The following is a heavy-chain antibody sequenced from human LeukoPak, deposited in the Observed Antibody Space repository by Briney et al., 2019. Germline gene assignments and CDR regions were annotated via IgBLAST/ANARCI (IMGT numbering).Heavy chain of an antibody. Sequence: GGSLRLSCAASGFTFSSSWMHWVRQAPEKGLVWVSRINSDGSSTSYADSVKGRFTISRDNSKNTLYLQMNSLRAEDTAVYYCAREGASSSFGYWGQGTLVTVSS. J-gene: IGHJ4*02. D-gene: IGHD6-13*01. CDR3: AREGASSSFGY. V-gene: IGHV3-74*01. CDR1: GFTFSSSW. CDR2: INSDGSST.